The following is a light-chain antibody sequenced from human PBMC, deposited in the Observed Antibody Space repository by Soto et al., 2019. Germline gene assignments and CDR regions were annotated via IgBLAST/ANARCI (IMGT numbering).Light chain of an antibody. J-gene: IGKJ1*01. CDR2: GAS. CDR3: QQYGSSGT. Sequence: EIVLTQSPCTLSLSPGERATLSCRASQSVSSSYLAWYQQKPGQARRLLIYGASSRATGIPDRFSGSGSGTDFTLTISRLEPEDFAVYYCQQYGSSGTFGQRTRWIS. V-gene: IGKV3-20*01. CDR1: QSVSSSY.